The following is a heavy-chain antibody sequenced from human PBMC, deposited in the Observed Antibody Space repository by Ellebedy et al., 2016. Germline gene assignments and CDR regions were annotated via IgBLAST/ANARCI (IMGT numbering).Heavy chain of an antibody. J-gene: IGHJ3*02. CDR1: GFSVSSRY. Sequence: GGSLRLSCAASGFSVSSRYMSWVRQAPGKGLEWVSVMYSGGNTYYADSLKGRFTISRDNSENTLYLQMNSLRAEDTAVYYCASPSCSGGDCPDAFDIWGQGTMVTVSS. V-gene: IGHV3-66*01. D-gene: IGHD2-15*01. CDR3: ASPSCSGGDCPDAFDI. CDR2: MYSGGNT.